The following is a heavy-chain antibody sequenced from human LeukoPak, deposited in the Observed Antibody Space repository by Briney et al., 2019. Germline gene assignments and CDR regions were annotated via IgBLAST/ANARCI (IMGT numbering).Heavy chain of an antibody. CDR2: ISSSGSTI. CDR1: GFTFSSYE. CDR3: ARTHDYGGKMGAAFDI. Sequence: GGSLRLSCAASGFTFSSYEMNWARQAPGKGLEWVSYISSSGSTIYYADSVKGRLTISRDNAKNSLYLQMNSLRAEDTAVYYCARTHDYGGKMGAAFDIWGQGTMVTVSS. J-gene: IGHJ3*02. D-gene: IGHD4-23*01. V-gene: IGHV3-48*03.